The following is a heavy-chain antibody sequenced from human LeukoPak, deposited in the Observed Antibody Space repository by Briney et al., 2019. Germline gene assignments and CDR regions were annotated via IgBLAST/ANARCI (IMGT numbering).Heavy chain of an antibody. J-gene: IGHJ5*02. V-gene: IGHV3-33*01. D-gene: IGHD2-15*01. Sequence: PGGSLRLSCAASGFTFSSYGMHWVRQAPGKGLEWVAVIWYDGSNKYYADSVKGRFTISRDNSKNTLYLQMNSLRAEDTAVYYCAIRVVVHNDNWFDPWGQGTLVTVSS. CDR1: GFTFSSYG. CDR2: IWYDGSNK. CDR3: AIRVVVHNDNWFDP.